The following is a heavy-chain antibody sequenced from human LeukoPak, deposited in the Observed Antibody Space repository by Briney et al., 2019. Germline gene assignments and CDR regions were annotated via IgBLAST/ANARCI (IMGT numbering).Heavy chain of an antibody. Sequence: GESLKISCKGSGYSFTSYWIGWVRQMPGKGLEWMGIIYPGDSDTRYSPSFQGQVTISADKSISTAYLQWSSLKASDTAMYYCARRYDSSGYYFRDLHYFDYWGQGTLVTVSS. D-gene: IGHD3-22*01. J-gene: IGHJ4*02. CDR2: IYPGDSDT. CDR3: ARRYDSSGYYFRDLHYFDY. CDR1: GYSFTSYW. V-gene: IGHV5-51*01.